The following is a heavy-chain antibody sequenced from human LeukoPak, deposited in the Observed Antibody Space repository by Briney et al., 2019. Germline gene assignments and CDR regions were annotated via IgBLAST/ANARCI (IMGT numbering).Heavy chain of an antibody. J-gene: IGHJ4*02. CDR2: IYSDGST. Sequence: GGPLRLSCAASGFTVSSNYMSWVRQAPGKGLEWVSIIYSDGSTYYRDSVKGRFTISRDNSKNTLYLQMNSLRAEDTAVYYCAREGLRLGALSLYIDSWGQGTLVTISS. V-gene: IGHV3-66*01. CDR1: GFTVSSNY. D-gene: IGHD3-16*02. CDR3: AREGLRLGALSLYIDS.